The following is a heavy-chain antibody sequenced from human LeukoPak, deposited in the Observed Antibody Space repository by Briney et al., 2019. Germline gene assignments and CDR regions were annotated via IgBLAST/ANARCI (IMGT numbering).Heavy chain of an antibody. Sequence: PSETLSLTCTVSGGPISSGGYYWSWIRQPPGKGLEWIGYIYYSGSTNYNPSLKSRVTISVDTSKNQFSLKLSSVTAADTAVYYCARDSRGSTIFDLVGMDVWGQGTTVTVSS. V-gene: IGHV4-61*08. CDR1: GGPISSGGYY. J-gene: IGHJ6*02. CDR2: IYYSGST. CDR3: ARDSRGSTIFDLVGMDV. D-gene: IGHD3-3*01.